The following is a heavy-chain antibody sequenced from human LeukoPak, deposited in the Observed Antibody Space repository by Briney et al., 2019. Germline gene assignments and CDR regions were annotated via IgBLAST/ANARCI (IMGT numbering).Heavy chain of an antibody. D-gene: IGHD3-3*01. CDR2: ISGSGAGT. V-gene: IGHV3-23*01. J-gene: IGHJ4*02. CDR3: AKKRTYYDSWSGFAMDY. CDR1: GFTFSSYA. Sequence: GGSLRLSCAASGFTFSSYAMSWVRQAPGKGLEWVSAISGSGAGTYYADSVKGRFTVSRDNSKNTLYLQMTSLGAEDTAVYYCAKKRTYYDSWSGFAMDYWGQGALVTVS.